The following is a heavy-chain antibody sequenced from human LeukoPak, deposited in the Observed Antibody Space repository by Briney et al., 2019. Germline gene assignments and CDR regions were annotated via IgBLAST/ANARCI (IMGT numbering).Heavy chain of an antibody. CDR3: AKGGRGRRGWYFDY. V-gene: IGHV3-74*01. CDR1: GFTFSSYW. Sequence: GGSLRLSCAASGFTFSSYWMHWVRKAPGTGLVWVSRINSDGSSTSYADSVKGRFTISRDNAKNTLYLQMNSLRAEDTALYYCAKGGRGRRGWYFDYWGQGTLVTVSS. D-gene: IGHD6-19*01. J-gene: IGHJ4*02. CDR2: INSDGSST.